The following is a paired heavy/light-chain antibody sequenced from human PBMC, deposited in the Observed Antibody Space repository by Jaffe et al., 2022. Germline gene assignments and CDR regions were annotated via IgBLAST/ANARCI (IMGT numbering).Heavy chain of an antibody. Sequence: EVQLVESGGGLVQPGRSLRLSCTASGFTFGDYAMSWFRQAPGKGLEWVGFIRSKAYGGTTEYAASVKGRFTISRDDSKSIAYLQMNSLKTEDTAVYYCTRASGSGYQDYYYGSGSYSSYYMDVWGKGTTVTVSS. V-gene: IGHV3-49*03. CDR3: TRASGSGYQDYYYGSGSYSSYYMDV. CDR2: IRSKAYGGTT. J-gene: IGHJ6*03. CDR1: GFTFGDYA. D-gene: IGHD3-10*01.
Light chain of an antibody. J-gene: IGLJ2*01. CDR2: DDS. CDR3: QVWDSSSDHLVV. V-gene: IGLV3-21*02. CDR1: NIGSKS. Sequence: SYVLTQPPSVSVAPGQTARITCGGNNIGSKSVHWYQQKPGQAPVLVVYDDSDRPSGIPERFSGSNSGNTATLTISRVEAGDEADYYCQVWDSSSDHLVVFGGGTKLTVL.